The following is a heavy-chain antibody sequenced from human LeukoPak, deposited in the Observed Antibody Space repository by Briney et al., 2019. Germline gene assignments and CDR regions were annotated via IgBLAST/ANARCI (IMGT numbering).Heavy chain of an antibody. Sequence: SETLSLTCAVYGGSFSGYYWSWIRQPPGKGLEWIGEINHSGSTNYNPSLKSRVTISVDTSKNQFSLKLSSVTAADTAVYYCARGKLEDFEWSSRSSPFDYWGQGTLVTVSS. CDR2: INHSGST. D-gene: IGHD3-9*01. CDR1: GGSFSGYY. V-gene: IGHV4-34*01. J-gene: IGHJ4*02. CDR3: ARGKLEDFEWSSRSSPFDY.